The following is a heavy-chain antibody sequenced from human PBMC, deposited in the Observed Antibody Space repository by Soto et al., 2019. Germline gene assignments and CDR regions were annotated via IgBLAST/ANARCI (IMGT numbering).Heavy chain of an antibody. Sequence: QVQLVQSGAEVKKPGASVKVSCKASGYTFTSYAMHWVRLAPGPRIEWMGWINAGNGNTKYSQKFQGRVTITRDTSAITAYMELSSLRSEDTAVYYCASSLLYCSGGSCYRDYWGQGTLVTVSS. CDR1: GYTFTSYA. CDR2: INAGNGNT. V-gene: IGHV1-3*01. D-gene: IGHD2-15*01. CDR3: ASSLLYCSGGSCYRDY. J-gene: IGHJ4*02.